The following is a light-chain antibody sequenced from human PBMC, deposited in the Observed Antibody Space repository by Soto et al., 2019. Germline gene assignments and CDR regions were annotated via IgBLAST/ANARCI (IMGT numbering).Light chain of an antibody. CDR3: CSYAGGYTHV. J-gene: IGLJ1*01. V-gene: IGLV2-11*01. Sequence: QSVLTQPRSVSVSPGQSVTISCTGTRSDIGGYNFVSWYQQHPGQAPKLIIYDVIKRPSGVPDRFSGSKSGNTASLTIYGLQAEDEADYYCCSYAGGYTHVFGTGTKVTVL. CDR2: DVI. CDR1: RSDIGGYNF.